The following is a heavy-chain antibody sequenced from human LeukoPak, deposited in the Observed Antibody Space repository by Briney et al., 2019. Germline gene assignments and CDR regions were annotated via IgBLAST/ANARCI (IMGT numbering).Heavy chain of an antibody. CDR1: GFTVSGNY. CDR2: IYRGGET. CDR3: AKGGTSYSSP. J-gene: IGHJ5*02. Sequence: GGSLRLSCAASGFTVSGNYMSWVRQAPGKGLECVSAIYRGGETYYADSVKGRFTLSRDNSKNTLYLQMSSLRAEDTAIYYCAKGGTSYSSPWGQGTLVTVSS. V-gene: IGHV3-53*01. D-gene: IGHD2-2*01.